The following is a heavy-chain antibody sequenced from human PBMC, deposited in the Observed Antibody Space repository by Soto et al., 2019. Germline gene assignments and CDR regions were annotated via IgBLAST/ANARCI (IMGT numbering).Heavy chain of an antibody. CDR1: GFTVNNYG. J-gene: IGHJ4*02. CDR3: VKQSGSGSYYHVGAGCHFDY. CDR2: ISFDGRNT. V-gene: IGHV3-30*18. Sequence: QVQLVESGGGVVKPGRSLRLSCAASGFTVNNYGMHWVRQSPGKGLEWVVVISFDGRNTYYADSVKGRFTISRDNSKNTLYLQMTSLRAEDTAVYYCVKQSGSGSYYHVGAGCHFDYWGQGTLVTVSS. D-gene: IGHD3-10*01.